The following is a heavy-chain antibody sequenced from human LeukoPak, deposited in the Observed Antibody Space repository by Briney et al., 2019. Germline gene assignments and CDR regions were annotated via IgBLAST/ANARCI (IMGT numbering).Heavy chain of an antibody. CDR3: ALFYDFWSGRPRNWFDP. V-gene: IGHV1-8*01. J-gene: IGHJ5*02. D-gene: IGHD3-3*01. CDR2: MNPNSGNT. CDR1: GYTFTSYD. Sequence: GASVKVSCKASGYTFTSYDINWVRQATGQGLEWMGWMNPNSGNTGYAQKFQGRVTMTRNTSISTAYMELSSLRSEDTAVYYCALFYDFWSGRPRNWFDPWGQGTLVAVSS.